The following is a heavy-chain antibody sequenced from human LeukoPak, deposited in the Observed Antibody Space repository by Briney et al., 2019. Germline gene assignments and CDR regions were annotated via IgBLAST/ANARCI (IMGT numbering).Heavy chain of an antibody. CDR1: GGTFSSYA. CDR2: IIPIFGIA. Sequence: ASVTVSCKASGGTFSSYAISWVRQAPGQGLEWMGRIIPIFGIANYAQKFQGRVTITADKSTSTAYMELSSLRSEDTAVYYCARDSDSSGYYYGYWGQGTLVTVSS. D-gene: IGHD3-22*01. CDR3: ARDSDSSGYYYGY. J-gene: IGHJ4*02. V-gene: IGHV1-69*04.